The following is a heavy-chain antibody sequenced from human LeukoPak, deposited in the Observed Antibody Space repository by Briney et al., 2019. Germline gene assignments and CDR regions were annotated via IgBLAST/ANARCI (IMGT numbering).Heavy chain of an antibody. D-gene: IGHD4-23*01. Sequence: ASVKVSCKASGGTFSSYAISWVRQAPGQGLEWMGIINPSGGSTSYAQKFQGRVTMTRDTSTSTVYMELSSLRSEDTAVYYCASVTRPYGGNQAQGAFDIWGQGTMVTVSS. CDR2: INPSGGST. CDR3: ASVTRPYGGNQAQGAFDI. V-gene: IGHV1-46*01. CDR1: GGTFSSYA. J-gene: IGHJ3*02.